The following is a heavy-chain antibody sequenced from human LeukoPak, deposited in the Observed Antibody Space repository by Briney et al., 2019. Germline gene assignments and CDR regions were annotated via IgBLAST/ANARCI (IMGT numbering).Heavy chain of an antibody. V-gene: IGHV5-10-1*01. CDR2: IDPSDSYT. CDR3: ARLTGTTESRFDY. D-gene: IGHD1-7*01. CDR1: GYSFTSDW. J-gene: IGHJ4*02. Sequence: GESLKISCKGSGYSFTSDWIGWVRQMPGKGLEWMGRIDPSDSYTNYSPSFQGHVTISADKSISTAYLQWSSLKASDTAMYYCARLTGTTESRFDYWGQGTLVTVSS.